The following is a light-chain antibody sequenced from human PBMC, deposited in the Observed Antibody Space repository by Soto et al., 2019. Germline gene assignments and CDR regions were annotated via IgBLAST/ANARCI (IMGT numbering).Light chain of an antibody. CDR2: EVS. Sequence: QSALTQPPSASGSPGQSVTISCTGTSSDVGGFKYVSWYRQYPGKAPKLILYEVSQRPSGVPDRFSGSKSGNTASLTVSGLQAEDEADYYCRSYAAISNSLVFGTGTKVTVL. J-gene: IGLJ1*01. CDR1: SSDVGGFKY. CDR3: RSYAAISNSLV. V-gene: IGLV2-8*01.